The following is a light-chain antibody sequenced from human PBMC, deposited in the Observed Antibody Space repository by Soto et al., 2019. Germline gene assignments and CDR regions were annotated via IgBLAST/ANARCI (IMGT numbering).Light chain of an antibody. V-gene: IGKV3-20*01. CDR2: GAS. CDR3: QQYGSSPPLWT. Sequence: EIVLTQSPGTLSLSPGERATLSCRASQSVSSSYLAWYQQKPGQAPRLLIYGASSRATGIPDRFSGSGSGTDFTLTISRLEPEEFAVYYCQQYGSSPPLWTFGQGTKVEIK. CDR1: QSVSSSY. J-gene: IGKJ1*01.